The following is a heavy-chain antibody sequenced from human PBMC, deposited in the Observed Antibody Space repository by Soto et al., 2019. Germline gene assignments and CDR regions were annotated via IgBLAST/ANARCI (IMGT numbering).Heavy chain of an antibody. CDR3: ARAAHYDFWSGYYYMDV. D-gene: IGHD3-3*01. CDR2: ISGSGGIT. CDR1: GFTFSSYA. Sequence: EVQLLESGGGLVQPGGSLRLSCATSGFTFSSYAMAWVRQAPGKGLEWVSAISGSGGITYHAASVKGRFSISRDNSRNMRYLQMNSLGAEDTAVYYCARAAHYDFWSGYYYMDVWGIGTTVPVSS. J-gene: IGHJ6*03. V-gene: IGHV3-23*01.